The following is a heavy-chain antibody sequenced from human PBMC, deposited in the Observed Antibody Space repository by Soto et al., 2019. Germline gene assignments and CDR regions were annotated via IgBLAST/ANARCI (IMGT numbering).Heavy chain of an antibody. Sequence: GGSLRLSCAASGFTFSSYAMSWVRQAPGKGLEWVSAISGSGGSTYYADSVKGQVTISADKSISTAYLQWSSLKASDTAMYYCARQYSGYDSVRYWGQGTLVTSPQ. V-gene: IGHV3-23*01. CDR3: ARQYSGYDSVRY. D-gene: IGHD5-12*01. J-gene: IGHJ4*02. CDR1: GFTFSSYA. CDR2: ISGSGGST.